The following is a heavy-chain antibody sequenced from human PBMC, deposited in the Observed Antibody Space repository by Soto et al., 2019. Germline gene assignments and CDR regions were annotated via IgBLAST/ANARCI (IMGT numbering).Heavy chain of an antibody. V-gene: IGHV1-3*01. Sequence: QVQLVQSGAEVRKPGASVKVSCKASGYTFTSCTLHWVRQAPGHRPEWMGWINADNGDTKYSQNFQGRVTITRDTSASTVCLEVSSLRSEDTAVYFCARGSNAVVSGLGDFDYWGQGTLVTVSS. CDR1: GYTFTSCT. J-gene: IGHJ4*02. CDR2: INADNGDT. D-gene: IGHD3-22*01. CDR3: ARGSNAVVSGLGDFDY.